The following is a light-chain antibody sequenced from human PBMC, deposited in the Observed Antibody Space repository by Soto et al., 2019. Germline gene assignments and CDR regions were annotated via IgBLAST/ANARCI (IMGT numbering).Light chain of an antibody. CDR1: QSVNRY. J-gene: IGKJ2*01. V-gene: IGKV3-11*01. Sequence: EIVLTQSPATLSLSPGERASLSCRASQSVNRYLAWYQQKPGQAPRLLIYDASNRATGIPARFGGSGSGTDFTLTISSLEPEDFAVYFCQQRSSWPPYTFGRGTKLEI. CDR2: DAS. CDR3: QQRSSWPPYT.